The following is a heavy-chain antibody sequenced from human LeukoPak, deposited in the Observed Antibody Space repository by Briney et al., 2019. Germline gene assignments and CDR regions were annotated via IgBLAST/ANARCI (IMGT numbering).Heavy chain of an antibody. CDR3: AKGPTDGDYVDY. Sequence: GGSLRLSCAASGFTFSSYAMRWVRHAPGKGLEWVSAISGSGGSTYYADSVKGRFTISRDNSKNTLYLQMNSLRAEGTAVYYCAKGPTDGDYVDYWGQGSLVTVSS. D-gene: IGHD4-17*01. J-gene: IGHJ4*02. CDR2: ISGSGGST. V-gene: IGHV3-23*01. CDR1: GFTFSSYA.